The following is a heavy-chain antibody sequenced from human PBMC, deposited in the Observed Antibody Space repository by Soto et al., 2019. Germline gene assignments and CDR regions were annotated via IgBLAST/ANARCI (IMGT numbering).Heavy chain of an antibody. V-gene: IGHV1-69*13. CDR3: ASWHYYGSGSYYYQADY. J-gene: IGHJ4*02. D-gene: IGHD3-10*01. Sequence: SVKVSCKASGGTFSSYAISWVRQAPGQGLEWMGGIIPIFGTANYAQKFQGRVTITADESTSTAYMELSSLRSEDTAVYYCASWHYYGSGSYYYQADYWGQGALVTVSS. CDR2: IIPIFGTA. CDR1: GGTFSSYA.